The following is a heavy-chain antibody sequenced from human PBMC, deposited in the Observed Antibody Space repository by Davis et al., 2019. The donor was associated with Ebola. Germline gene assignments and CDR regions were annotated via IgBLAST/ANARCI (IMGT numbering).Heavy chain of an antibody. J-gene: IGHJ4*01. CDR2: IVVGSVNT. CDR1: GFTLTSSA. D-gene: IGHD1-14*01. CDR3: AASAGTVGKFDC. Sequence: AASVTLSCKASGFTLTSSALQWVRQARGQRLEWIGSIVVGSVNTNYAQKFQGRVTITRDMSTSTSYLDLSNLRSEDTAVYFCAASAGTVGKFDCWGQGTLVTVSS. V-gene: IGHV1-58*01.